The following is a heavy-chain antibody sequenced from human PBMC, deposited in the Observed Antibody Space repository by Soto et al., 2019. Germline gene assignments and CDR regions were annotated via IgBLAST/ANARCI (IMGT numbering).Heavy chain of an antibody. CDR3: AREYSSSSSFDY. V-gene: IGHV4-61*01. D-gene: IGHD6-6*01. CDR2: IYYSGST. CDR1: GGSVSGGSYY. Sequence: PSETLSLTCTVSGGSVSGGSYYWSWIRQPPGKGLEWIGYIYYSGSTNYNPSLKSRVTISVDTSKNQFSLKLSSVTAADTAVYYCAREYSSSSSFDYWGQGTLVTVSS. J-gene: IGHJ4*02.